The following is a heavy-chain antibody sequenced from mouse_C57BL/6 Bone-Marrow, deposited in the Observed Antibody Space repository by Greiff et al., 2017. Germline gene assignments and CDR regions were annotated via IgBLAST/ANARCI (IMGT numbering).Heavy chain of an antibody. D-gene: IGHD6-1*01. CDR2: IDPENGDT. J-gene: IGHJ4*01. CDR1: GFNIKDDY. CDR3: TPLLAGGYYAMDY. Sequence: EVKVVESGAELVRPGASVKLSCTASGFNIKDDYMHWVKQRPEQGLEWIGWIDPENGDTEYASKFQGKATITADTSSNTAYLQLSSLTSEDTAVYYCTPLLAGGYYAMDYWGQGTSVTVSS. V-gene: IGHV14-4*01.